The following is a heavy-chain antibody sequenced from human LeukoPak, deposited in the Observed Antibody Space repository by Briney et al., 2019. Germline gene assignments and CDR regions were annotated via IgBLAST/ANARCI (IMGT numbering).Heavy chain of an antibody. J-gene: IGHJ5*02. Sequence: SETLSLTCTVSGGSISSYYWSWLRQPPGKGLEWIGYIYYSGSTNYNPSLKSRVTISVDTSKNQLSLKLSSVTAADTAVYYCARDLVGYCSGGSCYSENRFDPWGQGTLVTVSS. V-gene: IGHV4-59*01. CDR2: IYYSGST. D-gene: IGHD2-15*01. CDR3: ARDLVGYCSGGSCYSENRFDP. CDR1: GGSISSYY.